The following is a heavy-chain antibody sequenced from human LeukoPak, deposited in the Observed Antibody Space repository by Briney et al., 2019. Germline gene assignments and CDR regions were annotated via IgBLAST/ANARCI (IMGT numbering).Heavy chain of an antibody. J-gene: IGHJ4*02. CDR3: ARGGGDWKESHLDY. CDR1: GYTFTGYY. CDR2: INAGNGNT. Sequence: ASVKVSCKASGYTFTGYYMHWVRQAPGQGLEWMGWINAGNGNTKYSQEFQGRVTITRDTSASTAYMELSSLRSEDMAVYYCARGGGDWKESHLDYWGQGTLVTVSS. D-gene: IGHD2-21*02. V-gene: IGHV1-3*03.